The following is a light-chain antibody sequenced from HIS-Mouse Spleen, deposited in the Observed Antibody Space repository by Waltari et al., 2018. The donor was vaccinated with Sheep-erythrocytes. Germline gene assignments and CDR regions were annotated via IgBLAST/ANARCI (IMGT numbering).Light chain of an antibody. V-gene: IGLV2-11*01. Sequence: QSALTQPRSVSGSPGQSVTISCTGTSSDVGGYNYVSWYQQHPGKAPKLMIYDVSQRPSVVPDRFSGSKSGNTASLTISGLQAEDEADYYCCSYAGSYNHVFATGTKVTVL. CDR2: DVS. CDR1: SSDVGGYNY. J-gene: IGLJ1*01. CDR3: CSYAGSYNHV.